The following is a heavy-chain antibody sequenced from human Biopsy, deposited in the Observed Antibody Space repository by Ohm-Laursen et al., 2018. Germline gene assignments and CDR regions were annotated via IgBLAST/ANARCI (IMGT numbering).Heavy chain of an antibody. CDR3: SIESAGIWYRSRSYFNGMDV. V-gene: IGHV3-21*01. J-gene: IGHJ6*02. D-gene: IGHD2/OR15-2a*01. CDR2: ISIRSSDR. CDR1: GSIFSTYT. Sequence: SLRLSCSASGSIFSTYTINWGRRVPVVGLEWVSSISIRSSDRNYANSAKGRFTITRDNAKNSLFIHMTSLRTEDTAVYYFSIESAGIWYRSRSYFNGMDVWGQGTTVTVSS.